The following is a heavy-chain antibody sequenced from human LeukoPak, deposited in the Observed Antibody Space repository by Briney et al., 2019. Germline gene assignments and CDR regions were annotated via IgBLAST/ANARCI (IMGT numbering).Heavy chain of an antibody. CDR2: VYYSGRT. Sequence: SETLSLTCTVSGGSISSSIYYWGWIRQPPGKGLEWIGSVYYSGRTYCNPSLKSRVTISVDTSKNQFSLKLSSVTAADTAVFYCARQPTYYYYYMDVWGKGTTVTVSS. V-gene: IGHV4-39*01. CDR3: ARQPTYYYYYMDV. D-gene: IGHD4-11*01. J-gene: IGHJ6*03. CDR1: GGSISSSIYY.